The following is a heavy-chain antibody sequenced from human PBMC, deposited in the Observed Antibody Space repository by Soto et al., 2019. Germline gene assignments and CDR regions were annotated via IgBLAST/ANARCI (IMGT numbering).Heavy chain of an antibody. J-gene: IGHJ4*02. CDR1: GGSIRDYY. D-gene: IGHD3-22*01. V-gene: IGHV4-59*08. CDR2: IYYTGTT. CDR3: TRLGGYYQAFDS. Sequence: SETLSLTCTVSGGSIRDYYWGWIRQSPGKGLEWIGYIYYTGTTKYNPSLKSRVTISVDSSKNQFSLKLDSVTAADTAVYYCTRLGGYYQAFDSWGQGTLVTVSS.